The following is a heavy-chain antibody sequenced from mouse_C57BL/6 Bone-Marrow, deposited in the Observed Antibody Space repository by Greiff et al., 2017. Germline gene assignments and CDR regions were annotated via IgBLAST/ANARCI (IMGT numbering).Heavy chain of an antibody. CDR1: GYTFTSYW. Sequence: QVQLQQPGAELVKPGASVKLSCKAPGYTFTSYWMHWVKQSPGQGLEWIGMIHPHSGSTNYNEKFKSKATLTVDQSSSTAYMQLSSLTSEDSAVYYCARDGYYKDYWGQGTTLTVSS. D-gene: IGHD2-3*01. CDR3: ARDGYYKDY. J-gene: IGHJ2*01. V-gene: IGHV1-64*01. CDR2: IHPHSGST.